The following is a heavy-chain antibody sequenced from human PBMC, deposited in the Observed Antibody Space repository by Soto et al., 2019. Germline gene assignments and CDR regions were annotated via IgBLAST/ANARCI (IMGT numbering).Heavy chain of an antibody. Sequence: PSETLSLTCTVSGGSISSDDYYWSWIRQAPGRGLDWIGYIHSSGSIYCNPSLKSRATMSIDTAGNQFSLKVSSVTVADTAVYYCARDLDGLHDDTSGPFPRPGWGQGTLVTVSS. J-gene: IGHJ1*01. CDR1: GGSISSDDYY. CDR2: IHSSGSI. D-gene: IGHD3-22*01. V-gene: IGHV4-30-4*01. CDR3: ARDLDGLHDDTSGPFPRPG.